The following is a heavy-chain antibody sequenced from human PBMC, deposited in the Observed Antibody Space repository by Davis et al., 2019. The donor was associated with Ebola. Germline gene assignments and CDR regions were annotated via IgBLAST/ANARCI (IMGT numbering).Heavy chain of an antibody. V-gene: IGHV5-51*01. Sequence: PGGSLRLSCKGSGYSFTSYWIGWVRQMPGKGLEWMGIIYPDDSDTRYSPSFQGQVTISADKSISTAYLQWSSLKASDTAMYYCASGVYDSSGYPNYWGQGTLVTVSS. CDR3: ASGVYDSSGYPNY. CDR2: IYPDDSDT. J-gene: IGHJ4*02. D-gene: IGHD3-22*01. CDR1: GYSFTSYW.